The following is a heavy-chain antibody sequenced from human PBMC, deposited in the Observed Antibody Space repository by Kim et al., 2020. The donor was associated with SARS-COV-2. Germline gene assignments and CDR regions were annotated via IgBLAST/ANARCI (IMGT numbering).Heavy chain of an antibody. V-gene: IGHV1-3*01. J-gene: IGHJ4*02. D-gene: IGHD6-13*01. CDR3: ARAYSSSWYPLFYFDY. Sequence: KFQGRVTITRDTSASTAYMELSSLRSEDTAVYYCARAYSSSWYPLFYFDYWGQGTLVTVSS.